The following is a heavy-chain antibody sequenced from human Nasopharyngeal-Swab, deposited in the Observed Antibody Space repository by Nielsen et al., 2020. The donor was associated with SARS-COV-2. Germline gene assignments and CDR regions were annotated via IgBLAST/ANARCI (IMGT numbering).Heavy chain of an antibody. CDR1: GFTFSSYA. CDR3: ARDYCSSTSCYDY. D-gene: IGHD2-2*01. J-gene: IGHJ4*02. CDR2: ISGSGGNT. Sequence: GESLKISCAASGFTFSSYAMTWVRQAPGKGLEWVSSISGSGGNTHYADSVKGRFTISRDNSKNRLYLQMNSLRAEDTAVYYCARDYCSSTSCYDYWGQGTLVTVSS. V-gene: IGHV3-23*01.